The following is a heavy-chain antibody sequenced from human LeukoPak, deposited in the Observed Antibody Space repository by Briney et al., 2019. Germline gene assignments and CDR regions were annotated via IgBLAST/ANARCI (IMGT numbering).Heavy chain of an antibody. CDR2: INPNSGGT. CDR3: ARLGSSGYSYYFDY. Sequence: ASVEVSCKASGYTFTGYYMHWVRQAPGQGLEWMGWINPNSGGTNYAQKFQGRVTMTRDTSISTAYMELSRLRSDDTAVYYCARLGSSGYSYYFDYWGQGTLVTVSS. V-gene: IGHV1-2*02. J-gene: IGHJ4*02. CDR1: GYTFTGYY. D-gene: IGHD3-22*01.